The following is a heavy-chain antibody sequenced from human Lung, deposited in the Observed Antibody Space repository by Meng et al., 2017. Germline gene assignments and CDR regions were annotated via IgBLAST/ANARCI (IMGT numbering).Heavy chain of an antibody. CDR2: INAYNGDA. D-gene: IGHD2-21*01. Sequence: QAQWAQSGGEVKKPGASVKVSCKASGYTFTNYGITWVRQAPGQGLEWMGWINAYNGDANYAQTLQGRVTMTTDTSTSTAYMELRSLRSDDTAVYYCARVEVGITSGDYWGQGTLVTVSS. CDR1: GYTFTNYG. CDR3: ARVEVGITSGDY. V-gene: IGHV1-18*01. J-gene: IGHJ4*02.